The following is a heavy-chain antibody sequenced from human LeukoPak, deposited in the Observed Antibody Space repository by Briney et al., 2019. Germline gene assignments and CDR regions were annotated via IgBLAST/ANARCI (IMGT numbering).Heavy chain of an antibody. Sequence: SETLSLTCAVYGGSFSGYYWSWIRQPPGKGLEWIGEINHSGSTNYNPSLKGRVTISVDTSKNQFSLKLSSVTAADTAVYYCARWSVSRGSRYWGQGTLVTVSS. CDR3: ARWSVSRGSRY. J-gene: IGHJ4*02. V-gene: IGHV4-34*01. D-gene: IGHD2/OR15-2a*01. CDR2: INHSGST. CDR1: GGSFSGYY.